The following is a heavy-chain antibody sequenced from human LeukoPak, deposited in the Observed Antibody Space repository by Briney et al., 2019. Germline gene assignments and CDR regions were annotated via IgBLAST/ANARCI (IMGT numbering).Heavy chain of an antibody. CDR1: GFTFSSYA. Sequence: GGSLRLSCAASGFTFSSYAMSWVRQAPGKGLEWVSTISGSGGSTYYADSVKGRFTISRDISKNILYLQMNSLRAEDTAVYYCAKDRCSNGVGCYYYYMDVWGKGTSVTISS. CDR3: AKDRCSNGVGCYYYYMDV. D-gene: IGHD2-8*01. V-gene: IGHV3-23*01. J-gene: IGHJ6*03. CDR2: ISGSGGST.